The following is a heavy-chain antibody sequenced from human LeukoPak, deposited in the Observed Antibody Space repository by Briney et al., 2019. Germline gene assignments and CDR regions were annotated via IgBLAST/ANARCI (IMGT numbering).Heavy chain of an antibody. CDR3: ASYAGGY. CDR1: GGSISSGSYY. Sequence: SETLSLTCTVSGGSISSGSYYWSWIRQPAGKGLEWIGRIYTSGSTNYNPSLKSRVTISVDTSRNQFSLKLSSVTAADTAVYYCASYAGGYWGQGTLVTVSS. J-gene: IGHJ4*02. V-gene: IGHV4-61*02. D-gene: IGHD3-10*01. CDR2: IYTSGST.